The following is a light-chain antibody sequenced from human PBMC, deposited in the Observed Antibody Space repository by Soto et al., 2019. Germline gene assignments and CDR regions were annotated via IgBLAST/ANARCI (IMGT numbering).Light chain of an antibody. CDR2: KAS. CDR1: QSISSW. J-gene: IGKJ2*01. V-gene: IGKV1-5*03. Sequence: DIQMTQSPSTLSASVGDRITITCRASQSISSWLAWYQQKPGKAPKLLIYKASSLESGVPSRFSGSGSGTEFILTISSLLPDDFATYYCQQYNSYPYTFGQGTKLEIK. CDR3: QQYNSYPYT.